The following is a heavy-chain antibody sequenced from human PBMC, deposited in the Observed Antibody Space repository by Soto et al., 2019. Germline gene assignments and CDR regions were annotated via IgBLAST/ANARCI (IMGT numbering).Heavy chain of an antibody. J-gene: IGHJ3*02. Sequence: QVQLVQSGPEVKKPGASVKVSCKAAGYTFTNYGITWVRQAPVQGLEWMGWIITYSGNTNYAQKLQDRVSLTADTSTSTAYMKLRSLRSDDTAVYYCARIPGYSTTWYYAFDIWGQGTLVTVSS. V-gene: IGHV1-18*01. CDR2: IITYSGNT. D-gene: IGHD6-13*01. CDR3: ARIPGYSTTWYYAFDI. CDR1: GYTFTNYG.